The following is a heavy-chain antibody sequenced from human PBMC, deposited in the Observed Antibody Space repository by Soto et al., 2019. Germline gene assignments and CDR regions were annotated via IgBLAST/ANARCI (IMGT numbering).Heavy chain of an antibody. D-gene: IGHD6-19*01. CDR3: ARLQWLAPEDY. Sequence: SETLSLTCAVSGYSISSGYYWGWIRQPPGKGLEWIGSIYHSGSTYYNPSLKSRVTISVDTSKNQFSLKLSSVTAADTAVYYCARLQWLAPEDYWGQGTLVTVSS. V-gene: IGHV4-38-2*01. J-gene: IGHJ4*02. CDR2: IYHSGST. CDR1: GYSISSGYY.